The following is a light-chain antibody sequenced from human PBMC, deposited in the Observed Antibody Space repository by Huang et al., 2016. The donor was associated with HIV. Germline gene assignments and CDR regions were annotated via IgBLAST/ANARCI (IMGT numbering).Light chain of an antibody. CDR3: MQGTHWPST. Sequence: DVVLTQSPLSLPVTLGQPASISCRSSQSLGYSDGFTYLNWFQQRLGQSPRRLIYRVSHRDSGVPDRFSGSGSGLNFTLKISRVAAEDVGVYYCMQGTHWPSTFGQGTKLEIK. CDR2: RVS. CDR1: QSLGYSDGFTY. V-gene: IGKV2-30*01. J-gene: IGKJ2*01.